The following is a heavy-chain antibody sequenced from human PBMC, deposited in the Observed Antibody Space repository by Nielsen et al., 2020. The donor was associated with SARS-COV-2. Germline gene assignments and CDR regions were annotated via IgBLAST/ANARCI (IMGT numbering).Heavy chain of an antibody. CDR3: AKVGGTMTPDY. CDR1: GFTFSSYG. CDR2: ISYDGSNK. D-gene: IGHD3-22*01. Sequence: GESLKISCAASGFTFSSYGMHWVRQAPGKGLGWVAVISYDGSNKYYADSVKGRFTISRDNSKNTLYLQMNSLRAEDTAVYYCAKVGGTMTPDYWGQGTLVTVSS. J-gene: IGHJ4*02. V-gene: IGHV3-30*18.